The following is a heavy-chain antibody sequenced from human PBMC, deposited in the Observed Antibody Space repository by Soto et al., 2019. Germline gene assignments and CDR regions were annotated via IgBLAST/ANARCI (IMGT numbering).Heavy chain of an antibody. CDR2: ISSNGGTT. Sequence: EVQLAEPGGGMVQPGGPLRLSCVASGFTFSSYDMHWVRQAPGKGLEYVSSISSNGGTTYYGNSVKGRFTISRDNSKNTLYLQMGSLRAEDMAVYYCVRRVSGNYDYWGQGTLVTVSS. J-gene: IGHJ4*02. D-gene: IGHD1-7*01. V-gene: IGHV3-64*01. CDR1: GFTFSSYD. CDR3: VRRVSGNYDY.